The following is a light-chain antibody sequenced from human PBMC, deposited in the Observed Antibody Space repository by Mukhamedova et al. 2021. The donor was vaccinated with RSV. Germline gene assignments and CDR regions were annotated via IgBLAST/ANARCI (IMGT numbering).Light chain of an antibody. Sequence: RPSGVSNRFSGSKSGNTASLTISGLQAEDEANYYCTSYTISCVVFGGGTKLTVL. J-gene: IGLJ2*01. V-gene: IGLV2-14*02. CDR3: TSYTISCVV.